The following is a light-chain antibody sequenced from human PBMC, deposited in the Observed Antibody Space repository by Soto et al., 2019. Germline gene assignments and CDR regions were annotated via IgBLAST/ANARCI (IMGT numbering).Light chain of an antibody. J-gene: IGLJ1*01. Sequence: QSVLTQPPSASGTPGQRVTISSSGSSSNIGSDIVNWNQELPGAAPRLLINTNNQRPSGVPGRFSGSKSGTSASLAISGLQSEDGADYYCAAWDDSLNGYVFGTGTKVTVL. CDR2: TNN. CDR3: AAWDDSLNGYV. V-gene: IGLV1-44*01. CDR1: SSNIGSDI.